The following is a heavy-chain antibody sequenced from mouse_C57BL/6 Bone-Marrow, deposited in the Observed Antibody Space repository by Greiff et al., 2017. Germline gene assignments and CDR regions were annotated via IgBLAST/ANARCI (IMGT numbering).Heavy chain of an antibody. D-gene: IGHD1-1*01. J-gene: IGHJ4*01. CDR3: ARRYGSSYDDYYAMDY. V-gene: IGHV1-61*01. CDR2: IYPSDSET. Sequence: QVQLQQPGAELVRPGSSVKLSCKASGYTFTSYWMDWVKQRPGQGLEWIGNIYPSDSETHYNQKFKDKATLTVDKSSSTAYMQLSSLTSEDSAVYYCARRYGSSYDDYYAMDYWGQGTSVTASS. CDR1: GYTFTSYW.